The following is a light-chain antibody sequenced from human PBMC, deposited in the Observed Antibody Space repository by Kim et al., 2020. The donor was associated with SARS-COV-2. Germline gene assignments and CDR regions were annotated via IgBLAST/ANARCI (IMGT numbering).Light chain of an antibody. Sequence: QSALTQPASVSGSPGQSITISCSRTNSDVGIYNLVSWFQHHPDKAPKLIIYDVNKRPSGVSDRFSGSKSANTASLTISGLQSEDEADYFCCSYAGRDTFVLFGGGTKVTVL. CDR1: NSDVGIYNL. J-gene: IGLJ2*01. V-gene: IGLV2-23*02. CDR2: DVN. CDR3: CSYAGRDTFVL.